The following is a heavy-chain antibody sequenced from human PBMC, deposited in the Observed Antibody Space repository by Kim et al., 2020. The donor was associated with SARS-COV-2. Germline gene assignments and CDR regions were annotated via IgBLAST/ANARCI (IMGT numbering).Heavy chain of an antibody. Sequence: SETLSLTCTVSGGSISITNWWNWVRQPPGKGLEWIGEIYHSGSTNYNPSLQSRVTISVDKSKNQFSLRLNSVTAADTAVYYCARLDHGFDYWGQGTLVTVSS. CDR3: ARLDHGFDY. CDR2: IYHSGST. CDR1: GGSISITNW. J-gene: IGHJ4*02. V-gene: IGHV4-4*02.